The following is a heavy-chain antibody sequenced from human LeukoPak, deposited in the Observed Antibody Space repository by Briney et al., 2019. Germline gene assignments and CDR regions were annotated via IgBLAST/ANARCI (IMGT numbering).Heavy chain of an antibody. CDR2: INHSGST. D-gene: IGHD6-6*01. Sequence: SETLSLTCAVYGGSFSGYYWSWIRQPPGKGLEWIGEINHSGSTNYNPSLKSRVTISVDTSKNQFSLKLSSVTAADTAVYYCARGHMPRIAARPRRPGSNWFDPWGQGTLVTVSS. CDR3: ARGHMPRIAARPRRPGSNWFDP. V-gene: IGHV4-34*01. J-gene: IGHJ5*02. CDR1: GGSFSGYY.